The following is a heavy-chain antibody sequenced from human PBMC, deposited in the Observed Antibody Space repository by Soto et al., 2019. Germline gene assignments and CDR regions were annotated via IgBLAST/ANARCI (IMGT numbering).Heavy chain of an antibody. V-gene: IGHV1-18*01. D-gene: IGHD2-8*01. CDR2: ISAYNGKT. J-gene: IGHJ6*02. CDR3: ARHVGYCTNGGCYTYGMDV. Sequence: GASVKVSCKASGYTFTSYGIRWVRPAPGQGLEWMGGISAYNGKTNYAQKLQGRVTMTTDTYTSTAYMELRSLRSADTAGYYCARHVGYCTNGGCYTYGMDVWGQGTTVTVSS. CDR1: GYTFTSYG.